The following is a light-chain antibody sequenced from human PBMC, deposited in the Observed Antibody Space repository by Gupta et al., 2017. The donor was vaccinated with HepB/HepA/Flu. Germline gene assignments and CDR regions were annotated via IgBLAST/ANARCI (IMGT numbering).Light chain of an antibody. CDR2: VNN. CDR1: SPNIGNNY. CDR3: GTWDSSLSAPVV. V-gene: IGLV1-51*02. J-gene: IGLJ2*01. Sequence: QSVLTQPPSVSAAPGQKVTISCSGSSPNIGNNYVSWYQQPPGTAPKLLIYVNNKRPSGIPDRFSGSKSGTSATLGITGLQTGDEADYYCGTWDSSLSAPVVFGGGTKLTVL.